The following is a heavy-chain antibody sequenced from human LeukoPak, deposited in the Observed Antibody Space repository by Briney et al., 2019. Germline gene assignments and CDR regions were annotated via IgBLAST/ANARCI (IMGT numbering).Heavy chain of an antibody. J-gene: IGHJ2*01. D-gene: IGHD6-19*01. CDR2: IYYNGST. CDR3: ARSRSSGGYQVLGFDL. V-gene: IGHV4-39*07. Sequence: SETLSLTCTVSGGSISSSSYHWGRLRQPPGKGLEWIESIYYNGSTYYNPSLKSRVAISVHTSKNQFFLMLSSVTAADTAVYYCARSRSSGGYQVLGFDLWGRGTLVTVSS. CDR1: GGSISSSSYH.